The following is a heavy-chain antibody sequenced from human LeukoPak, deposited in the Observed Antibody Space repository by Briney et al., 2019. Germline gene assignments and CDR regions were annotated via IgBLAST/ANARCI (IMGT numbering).Heavy chain of an antibody. Sequence: PGRSLRLSCAASGFTFSSYAMHWVRQAPGKGLEWVAVISYDGSNKYCADSVKGRFTISRDNSKNTLYLQMNSLRVEDTAVYYCARDSGFSGTQRGEYWGQGTLVTVSS. CDR1: GFTFSSYA. V-gene: IGHV3-30*04. J-gene: IGHJ4*02. CDR2: ISYDGSNK. CDR3: ARDSGFSGTQRGEY. D-gene: IGHD3/OR15-3a*01.